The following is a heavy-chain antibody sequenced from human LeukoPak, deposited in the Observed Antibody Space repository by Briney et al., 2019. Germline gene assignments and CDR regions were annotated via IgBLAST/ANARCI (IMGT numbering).Heavy chain of an antibody. Sequence: ASVKVSCKASGHTFTSYGINWVRQATGQGLEWMGWMNPNSGNTGYAQKFQGRVTMTRNTSISTAYMELSSLRSEDTAVYYCARVRADYSSSWYGNWFDPWGQGTLVTVSS. V-gene: IGHV1-8*01. CDR1: GHTFTSYG. D-gene: IGHD6-13*01. CDR3: ARVRADYSSSWYGNWFDP. CDR2: MNPNSGNT. J-gene: IGHJ5*02.